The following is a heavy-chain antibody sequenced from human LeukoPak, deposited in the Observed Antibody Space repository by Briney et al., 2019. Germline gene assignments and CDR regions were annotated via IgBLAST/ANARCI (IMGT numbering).Heavy chain of an antibody. CDR3: ARSMQTPLPYFDY. CDR1: GDSISRYY. D-gene: IGHD2/OR15-2a*01. J-gene: IGHJ4*02. Sequence: SETLSLTCTVSGDSISRYYWNWIRQPAGEGLEWIGRINTSGSANYSPSLTGRVTMAEDTSRNQFSLTLSSVTAADTAVYYCARSMQTPLPYFDYWGQGSLVTVSS. CDR2: INTSGSA. V-gene: IGHV4-4*07.